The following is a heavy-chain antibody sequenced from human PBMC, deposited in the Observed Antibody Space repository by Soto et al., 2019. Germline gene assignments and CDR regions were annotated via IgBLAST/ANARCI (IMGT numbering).Heavy chain of an antibody. CDR2: ISGSGGVT. Sequence: EVQLLESGGGLVQPGGSLRLSCAASGLTFSSHAMSWVRQALGKGLQWVSAISGSGGVTYYADSVKGRFTISRDNSKNTLYLQMNSLRAEDTAVYYCAKNITVTTPHYGMDVWGQGTTVTVSS. J-gene: IGHJ6*02. V-gene: IGHV3-23*01. CDR3: AKNITVTTPHYGMDV. D-gene: IGHD4-17*01. CDR1: GLTFSSHA.